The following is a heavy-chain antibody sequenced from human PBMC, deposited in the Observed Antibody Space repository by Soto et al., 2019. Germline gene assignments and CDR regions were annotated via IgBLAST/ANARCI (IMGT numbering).Heavy chain of an antibody. D-gene: IGHD5-18*01. J-gene: IGHJ4*02. V-gene: IGHV1-46*01. Sequence: GASVKVSCKASGYTFTSYYMHWVRQAPGQGLEWMGIINPSGGSTSYAQKFQGRVTMTRDTSPSTVYMELSGLRSEDTAVYYCARDRLGSYGPLRSYYFDYWGQGTLVTVSS. CDR2: INPSGGST. CDR1: GYTFTSYY. CDR3: ARDRLGSYGPLRSYYFDY.